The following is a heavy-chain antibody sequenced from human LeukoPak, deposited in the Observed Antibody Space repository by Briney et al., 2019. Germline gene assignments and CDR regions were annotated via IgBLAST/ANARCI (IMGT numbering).Heavy chain of an antibody. Sequence: PGGSLRLSCAASGFTFNSYNMNWVRQAPGKGLEWVSYISYSSNTVYYADSVKGRFTISRNNAKNSLFLQMNSLRADDTAVYYCARDAGSYHFDYWGQGTLVTVSS. CDR2: ISYSSNTV. CDR3: ARDAGSYHFDY. J-gene: IGHJ4*02. D-gene: IGHD1-26*01. CDR1: GFTFNSYN. V-gene: IGHV3-48*01.